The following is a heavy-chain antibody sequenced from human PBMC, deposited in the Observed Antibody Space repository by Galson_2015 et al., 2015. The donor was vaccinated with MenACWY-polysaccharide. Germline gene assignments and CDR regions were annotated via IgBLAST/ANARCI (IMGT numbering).Heavy chain of an antibody. CDR1: GLTFRSYA. J-gene: IGHJ6*02. CDR2: IRSSGSTI. D-gene: IGHD3-3*01. V-gene: IGHV3-48*03. Sequence: SLRLSCAASGLTFRSYAMNWVRQAPGKGLEWVSYIRSSGSTIYNADSVKGRFTISRDNAKNSLYLQMNSLRAEDTAVYYCAGRSLEWLFVVYGMDVWGQGTPVTVSS. CDR3: AGRSLEWLFVVYGMDV.